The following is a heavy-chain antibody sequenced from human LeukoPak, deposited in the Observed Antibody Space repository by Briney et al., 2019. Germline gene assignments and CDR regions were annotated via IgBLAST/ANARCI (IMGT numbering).Heavy chain of an antibody. CDR3: ARFRMGRFLEWNWFDP. CDR1: GGSFSGYY. D-gene: IGHD3-3*01. CDR2: INHSGST. Sequence: SETLSLTCAVYGGSFSGYYWSWIRQPPGKGLEWIGEINHSGSTNHNPSLKSRVTISVDTSKNQFSLKLSSVTAADTAVYYCARFRMGRFLEWNWFDPWGQGTLVTVSS. J-gene: IGHJ5*02. V-gene: IGHV4-34*01.